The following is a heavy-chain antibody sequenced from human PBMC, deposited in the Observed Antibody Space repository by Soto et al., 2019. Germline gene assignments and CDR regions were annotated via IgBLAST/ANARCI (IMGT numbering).Heavy chain of an antibody. D-gene: IGHD2-21*02. CDR1: GYTFTSYA. V-gene: IGHV1-3*04. CDR3: ARVRMYCGGDCYIDD. Sequence: ASVKVSCKASGYTFTSYAMHWVRQAPGQRLEWMGWINTGNGNTKYSQKFQGRVTITRDTSASTAYMELSSLRSEDTAVYYCARVRMYCGGDCYIDDWGQGTLVTVSS. CDR2: INTGNGNT. J-gene: IGHJ4*02.